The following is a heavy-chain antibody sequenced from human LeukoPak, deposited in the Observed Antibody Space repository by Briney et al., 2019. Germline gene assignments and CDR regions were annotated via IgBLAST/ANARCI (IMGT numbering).Heavy chain of an antibody. Sequence: GGSLRLSCAASGFTFSSYAMSWVRQAPGKGLEWVSAISGSGGSTYYAESVKGRFTISRDNSKNTLYLQMNSLRAEDTAVYYCAKDLGYCSGGSCGDYWGQGTLVTVSS. V-gene: IGHV3-23*01. CDR3: AKDLGYCSGGSCGDY. CDR2: ISGSGGST. J-gene: IGHJ4*02. CDR1: GFTFSSYA. D-gene: IGHD2-15*01.